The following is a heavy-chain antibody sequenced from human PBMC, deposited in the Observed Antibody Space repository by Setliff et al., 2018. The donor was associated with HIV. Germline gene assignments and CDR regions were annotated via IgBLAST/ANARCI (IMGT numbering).Heavy chain of an antibody. D-gene: IGHD2-21*02. CDR2: IYYRGDT. V-gene: IGHV4-39*01. CDR3: ARHYGAVKSVVTVVAKYFPH. J-gene: IGHJ1*01. Sequence: SETLSLTCNVSGGSIRSSSYYWGWIRQPPGKGLEWIGSIYYRGDTYYNPSLKSRVTISVDTSKNQFSLKLTSVTAADTAMYYCARHYGAVKSVVTVVAKYFPHWGQGTLVTVSS. CDR1: GGSIRSSSYY.